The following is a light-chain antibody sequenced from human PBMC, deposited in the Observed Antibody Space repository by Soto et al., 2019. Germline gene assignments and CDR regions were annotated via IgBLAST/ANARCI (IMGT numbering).Light chain of an antibody. CDR3: ASSGGYFYV. J-gene: IGLJ1*01. CDR1: SSDVGGYNY. CDR2: DVE. Sequence: QSVLTQPPSASGSPGQSFTISCTGTSSDVGGYNYVSWYQHHPGSLPKDMICDVERRSAGFPYRFYGSKPGRTGPLTIFGLLAEDEADYYFASSGGYFYVFGTVTKFTVL. V-gene: IGLV2-8*01.